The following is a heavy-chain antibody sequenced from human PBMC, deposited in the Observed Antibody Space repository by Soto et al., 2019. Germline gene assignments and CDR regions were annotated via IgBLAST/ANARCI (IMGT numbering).Heavy chain of an antibody. J-gene: IGHJ4*02. Sequence: LRLSCAASGFTFGTYAMNWVRQAPGKGLEWVSSTPGSGGSAYYADSVKGRFTISRDNSKNTLYLQMDSLSPEDTAIYYCAKGGSSGWYYFDLWGQGTLVTVSS. D-gene: IGHD6-19*01. V-gene: IGHV3-23*01. CDR2: TPGSGGSA. CDR3: AKGGSSGWYYFDL. CDR1: GFTFGTYA.